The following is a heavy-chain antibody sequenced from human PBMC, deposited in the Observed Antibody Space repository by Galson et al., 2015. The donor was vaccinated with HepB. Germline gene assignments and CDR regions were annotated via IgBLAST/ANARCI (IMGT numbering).Heavy chain of an antibody. CDR2: INAGNGIT. CDR1: GYTFTSYA. Sequence: SVKVSCKASGYTFTSYAMHWVRQAPGQRLEWMGWINAGNGITKYSQKFQGRVTLTRDTSASTAYMELSSLRSEDTAVYYCARGSGYSSSSQADYWGQGTLVTVSS. CDR3: ARGSGYSSSSQADY. V-gene: IGHV1-3*01. D-gene: IGHD6-6*01. J-gene: IGHJ4*02.